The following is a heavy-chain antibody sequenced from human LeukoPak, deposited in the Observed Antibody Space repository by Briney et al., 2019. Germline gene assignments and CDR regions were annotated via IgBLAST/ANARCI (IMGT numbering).Heavy chain of an antibody. CDR1: GYTFTSYF. Sequence: ASVKVSCKASGYTFTSYFMHWVRQAPGQGLEWMGWINPKNGGTKYAQKFQGRVTMTRDTSISTVYMELSRLTSDDTAVYSCARDPAQTYYYDPWGQGTLVTVSS. CDR3: ARDPAQTYYYDP. CDR2: INPKNGGT. D-gene: IGHD3-22*01. J-gene: IGHJ4*02. V-gene: IGHV1-2*02.